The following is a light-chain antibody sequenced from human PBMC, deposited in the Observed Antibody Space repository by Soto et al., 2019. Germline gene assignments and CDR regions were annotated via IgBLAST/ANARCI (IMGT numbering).Light chain of an antibody. CDR3: QHYNTYPLT. Sequence: DIQMTQSPSTLSASVGDRVTITCRASQSISSWLAWYQHKPGKAPKVLLYKASTLESWLPSRFSGVGAATEVTLTSASLQPDDFATYYCQHYNTYPLTFGGETTVEIK. CDR1: QSISSW. CDR2: KAS. V-gene: IGKV1-5*03. J-gene: IGKJ4*02.